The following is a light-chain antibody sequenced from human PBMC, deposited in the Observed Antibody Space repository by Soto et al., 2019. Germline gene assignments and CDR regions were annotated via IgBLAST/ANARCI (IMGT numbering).Light chain of an antibody. Sequence: DIVMTQSPDSLAVSLGERATINCKSSQSGFFRSKNKDYLAWYQHKPGQPPKLLFYWSTTRESGVPDRFSGSGSGTDFTLTISSLQAEDVAVYYCHQYYTMPYSFGQGTKLEIQ. CDR3: HQYYTMPYS. V-gene: IGKV4-1*01. CDR2: WST. CDR1: QSGFFRSKNKDY. J-gene: IGKJ2*03.